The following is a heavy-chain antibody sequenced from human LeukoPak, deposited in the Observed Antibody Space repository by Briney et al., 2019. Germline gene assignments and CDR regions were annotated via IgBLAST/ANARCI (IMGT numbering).Heavy chain of an antibody. CDR2: LSGSSSYI. J-gene: IGHJ4*02. CDR1: GFTFSTST. V-gene: IGHV3-21*01. CDR3: ATEWALAQN. D-gene: IGHD1-26*01. Sequence: GGSLRFSCAASGFTFSTSTMSWVRQAPGKGLEWVSSLSGSSSYIYYADSVKGRFTISRDNAKKSLYLQMDSLRAEDTAIYFCATEWALAQNWGQGTLVTVSS.